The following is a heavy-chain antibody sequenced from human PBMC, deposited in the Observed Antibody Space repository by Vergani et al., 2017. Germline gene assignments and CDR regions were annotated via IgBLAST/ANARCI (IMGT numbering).Heavy chain of an antibody. J-gene: IGHJ5*02. Sequence: QLQLQESAPGLVKPSETLSLTCTVSGGSLSSGAFSWGWIRQPPGRGLQWIGHIFQSGSPDYNASLKSRVNISLDKSKNHFSLSLSSVTAADTAVYYCARGETRTDWFDPWGQGTLGTVSS. CDR3: ARGETRTDWFDP. CDR2: IFQSGSP. CDR1: GGSLSSGAFS. D-gene: IGHD3/OR15-3a*01. V-gene: IGHV4-30-2*01.